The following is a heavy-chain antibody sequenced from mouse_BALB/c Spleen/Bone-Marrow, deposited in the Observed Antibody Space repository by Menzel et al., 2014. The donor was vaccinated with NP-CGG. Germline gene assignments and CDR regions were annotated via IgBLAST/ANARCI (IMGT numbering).Heavy chain of an antibody. Sequence: VQLQQSGPQLVRPGASVKISCKASGYSFTSYWMHWVKQRPGQGLEWIGMIDPSDGETRLNQKLKDKATLTVDKSSSTAYMQLSSPTSEDSAVYYCASPSDGNPFAYWGQGTLVTVSA. J-gene: IGHJ3*01. CDR3: ASPSDGNPFAY. CDR2: IDPSDGET. D-gene: IGHD2-1*01. CDR1: GYSFTSYW. V-gene: IGHV1S126*01.